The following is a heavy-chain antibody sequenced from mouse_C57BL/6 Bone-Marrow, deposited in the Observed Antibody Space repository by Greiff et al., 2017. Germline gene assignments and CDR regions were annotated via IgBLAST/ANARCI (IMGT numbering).Heavy chain of an antibody. Sequence: DVKLQESGPVLVKPGASVKMSCKASGYTFTDYYMNWVKQSHGKSLEWIGVINPYNGGTSYNQKFKGKATLTVDKSSSTAYMELNSLTSEDSAVYYCAREGLRHYYAMDYWGQGTSVTVSS. D-gene: IGHD2-4*01. J-gene: IGHJ4*01. CDR2: INPYNGGT. CDR1: GYTFTDYY. CDR3: AREGLRHYYAMDY. V-gene: IGHV1-19*01.